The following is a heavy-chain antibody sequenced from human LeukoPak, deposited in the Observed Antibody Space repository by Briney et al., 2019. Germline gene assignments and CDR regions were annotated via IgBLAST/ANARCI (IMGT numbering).Heavy chain of an antibody. CDR1: GFTFSSYS. D-gene: IGHD5-12*01. V-gene: IGHV3-48*01. Sequence: GGSLRLSCAASGFTFSSYSMNWVRQAPGKGLEWVSYISSSSSTIYYADSVKGRFTISRDNAKSSLYLQMNSLRAEDTAVYYCARLAWLDYWGQGTLVTVSS. J-gene: IGHJ4*02. CDR2: ISSSSSTI. CDR3: ARLAWLDY.